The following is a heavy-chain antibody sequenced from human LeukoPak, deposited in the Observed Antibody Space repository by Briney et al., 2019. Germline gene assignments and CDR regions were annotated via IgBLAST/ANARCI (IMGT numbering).Heavy chain of an antibody. CDR2: IYYSGST. J-gene: IGHJ5*02. CDR1: GGSISSYY. V-gene: IGHV4-59*01. D-gene: IGHD1-1*01. Sequence: SETLSLTCTVSGGSISSYYWSWVRQPPGKGLEWIGYIYYSGSTNYNPSLTSRVTISVDTSKTLFSLKLSSVTAADTAVYYCARGGSTGTNLNWVDPWGQGTLVTVSS. CDR3: ARGGSTGTNLNWVDP.